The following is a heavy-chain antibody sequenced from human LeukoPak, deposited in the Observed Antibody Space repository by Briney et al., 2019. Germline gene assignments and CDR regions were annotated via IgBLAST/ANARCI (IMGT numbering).Heavy chain of an antibody. D-gene: IGHD3-3*01. CDR1: GFTVSPYG. CDR3: ARAPSDATIFGVVTHFAY. Sequence: PGGSLRLSCAASGFTVSPYGMHWVRQAPGKGLEWVSSISSSSSYIYYADLVKGRFTISRDNAKNSLYLQMNSLRAEDTAVYYCARAPSDATIFGVVTHFAYWGQGTLVTVSS. CDR2: ISSSSSYI. J-gene: IGHJ4*02. V-gene: IGHV3-21*01.